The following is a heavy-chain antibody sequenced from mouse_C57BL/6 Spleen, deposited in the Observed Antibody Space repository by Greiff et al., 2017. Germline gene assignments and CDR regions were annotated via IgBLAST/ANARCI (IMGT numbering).Heavy chain of an antibody. CDR2: IYPGDGDT. D-gene: IGHD1-1*01. Sequence: QVHVKQSGPELVQPGASVKISCKASGYAFSSSWMNWVKQRPGKGLEWIGRIYPGDGDTNYNGKFKGKATLTADKSSSTAYMQLSSLTSEDSAVYFCARGGTTDYFDYRGQGTTLTVSS. J-gene: IGHJ2*01. CDR3: ARGGTTDYFDY. V-gene: IGHV1-82*01. CDR1: GYAFSSSW.